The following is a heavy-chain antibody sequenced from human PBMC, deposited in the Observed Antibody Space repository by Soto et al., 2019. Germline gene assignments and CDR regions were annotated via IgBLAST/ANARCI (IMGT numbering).Heavy chain of an antibody. J-gene: IGHJ4*02. CDR1: GFTFSSYA. D-gene: IGHD6-19*01. Sequence: GGSLRLSCAASGFTFSSYAMHWVRQAPGKGLEWVAVISYDGSNKYYADSVKGRFTISRDNSKNTLYLQMNSLRAEDTAVYYCARLTAVAPEGNAYWGQGTLVTVSS. CDR2: ISYDGSNK. V-gene: IGHV3-30-3*01. CDR3: ARLTAVAPEGNAY.